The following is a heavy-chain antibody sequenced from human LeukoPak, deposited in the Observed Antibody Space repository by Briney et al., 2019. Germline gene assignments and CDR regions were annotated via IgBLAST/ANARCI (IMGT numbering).Heavy chain of an antibody. CDR2: INHSGST. D-gene: IGHD5-24*01. J-gene: IGHJ5*02. CDR3: ARVRRWLQWGIWFDP. Sequence: PSETLSLTCAVYGGPFSGYYWSWIRQPPGKGLEWIGEINHSGSTNYNPSLKSRVTISVDTSKNQFSLKLSSVTAADTAVYYCARVRRWLQWGIWFDPWGQGTLVTVSS. CDR1: GGPFSGYY. V-gene: IGHV4-34*01.